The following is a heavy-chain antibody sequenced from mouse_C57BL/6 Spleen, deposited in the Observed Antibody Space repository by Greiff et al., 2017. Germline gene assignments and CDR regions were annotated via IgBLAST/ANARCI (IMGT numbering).Heavy chain of an antibody. Sequence: EVMLVESGPELVKPGASVKISCKASGYSFTGYYMNWVKQSPEKSLEWIGEINPSTGGTTYNQKFKAKATLTVDKSSSTAYMQLKSLTSEDSAVYYCARGGPYYAMDYWGQGTSVTVSS. CDR3: ARGGPYYAMDY. V-gene: IGHV1-42*01. J-gene: IGHJ4*01. CDR1: GYSFTGYY. CDR2: INPSTGGT.